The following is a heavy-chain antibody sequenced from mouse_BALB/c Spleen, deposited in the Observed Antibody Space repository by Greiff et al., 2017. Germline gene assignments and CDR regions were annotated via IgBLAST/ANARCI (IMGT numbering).Heavy chain of an antibody. CDR3: ARSGGQLGLPEAY. Sequence: QVQLQQSGAELVRPGSSVKISCKASGYAFSSYWMNWVKQRPGQGLEWIGQIYPGDGDTNYNGKFKGKATLTADKSSSTAYMQLSSLTSEDSAVYFCARSGGQLGLPEAYWGQGTLVTVSA. CDR1: GYAFSSYW. J-gene: IGHJ3*01. CDR2: IYPGDGDT. D-gene: IGHD3-2*01. V-gene: IGHV1-80*01.